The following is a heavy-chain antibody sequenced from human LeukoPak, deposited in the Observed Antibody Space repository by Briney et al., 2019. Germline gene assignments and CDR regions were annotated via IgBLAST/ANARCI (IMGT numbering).Heavy chain of an antibody. CDR2: INTDGSTT. CDR1: GFTFSDYW. J-gene: IGHJ4*02. V-gene: IGHV3-74*03. Sequence: GGSLRLSCAASGFTFSDYWMHWVRQPPGKELVWVSRINTDGSTTTYEDSVKGRFTISRDNAKNPLYLQMNSLRAEDTAVYYCARGMTYYYGSGKFDYWGQGSLVTVSS. CDR3: ARGMTYYYGSGKFDY. D-gene: IGHD3-10*01.